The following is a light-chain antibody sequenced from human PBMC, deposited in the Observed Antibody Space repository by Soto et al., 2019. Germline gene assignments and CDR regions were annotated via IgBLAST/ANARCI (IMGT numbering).Light chain of an antibody. CDR3: QQYNNWPPAYT. CDR2: GAS. CDR1: QRISSN. V-gene: IGKV3-15*01. J-gene: IGKJ2*01. Sequence: DIVMTQSPATLSVSPRERATLSCRASQRISSNLAWYQQKPGQAPRLLIYGASTRATGIPERFSGSGSGTEFTLTISSLQSEDFAVYYCQQYNNWPPAYTFGQGTQVDI.